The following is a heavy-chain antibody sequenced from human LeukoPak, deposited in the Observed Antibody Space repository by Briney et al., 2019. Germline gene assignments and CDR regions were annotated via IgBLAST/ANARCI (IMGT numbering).Heavy chain of an antibody. D-gene: IGHD3-10*01. Sequence: ASVKVSCKASGYTFTSYGISWVRQAPGQGLEWMGWIRGYNGDTNYAQKLQGRVTMTTDTSTSTAYMELRSLRSDDTAVYYCATDLAMVRGVIGGDYWGQGTLVTVSS. CDR3: ATDLAMVRGVIGGDY. CDR2: IRGYNGDT. V-gene: IGHV1-18*01. J-gene: IGHJ4*02. CDR1: GYTFTSYG.